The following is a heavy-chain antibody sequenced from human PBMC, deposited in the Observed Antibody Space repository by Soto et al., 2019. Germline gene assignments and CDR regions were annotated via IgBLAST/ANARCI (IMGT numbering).Heavy chain of an antibody. CDR1: GYTFTGYY. Sequence: EASVKVSCKASGYTFTGYYMHWVRQAPGQGLEWMGWINPNSGGTNYAQKFQGWVTMTRDTSISTAYMELSRLRSDDTAVYYCARGVPAAIRAWTYYYGMDVWGQGTTVTVSS. CDR3: ARGVPAAIRAWTYYYGMDV. CDR2: INPNSGGT. J-gene: IGHJ6*02. D-gene: IGHD2-2*01. V-gene: IGHV1-2*04.